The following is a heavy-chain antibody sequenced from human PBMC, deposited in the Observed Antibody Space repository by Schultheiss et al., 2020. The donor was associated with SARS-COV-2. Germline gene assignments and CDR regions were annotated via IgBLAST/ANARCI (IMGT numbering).Heavy chain of an antibody. CDR1: GFTFSSYA. J-gene: IGHJ5*02. CDR3: ASQHGSRNWFDP. Sequence: SLKISCAASGFTFSSYAMHWVRQAPGKGLEWVSGISWNSGSIGYADSVKGRFTISRDNAKNPLYLQMNSLRADDTAVYYCASQHGSRNWFDPWGQGTLVTGSS. V-gene: IGHV3-9*01. D-gene: IGHD6-25*01. CDR2: ISWNSGSI.